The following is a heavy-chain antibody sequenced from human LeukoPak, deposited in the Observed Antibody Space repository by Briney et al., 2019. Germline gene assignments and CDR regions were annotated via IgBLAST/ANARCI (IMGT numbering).Heavy chain of an antibody. J-gene: IGHJ4*02. Sequence: SETLSLTCTVSGDSINSLDLWSWVRQPPGKGLEWIGEMYLSGTTHSNPSVKSRVTISIDKSKNQFFLNLSSVTAADTAVYYCAGLVGRYSSGLYHYYFDYWGQGTLVTVSS. CDR2: MYLSGTT. CDR1: GDSINSLDL. V-gene: IGHV4-4*02. CDR3: AGLVGRYSSGLYHYYFDY. D-gene: IGHD3-22*01.